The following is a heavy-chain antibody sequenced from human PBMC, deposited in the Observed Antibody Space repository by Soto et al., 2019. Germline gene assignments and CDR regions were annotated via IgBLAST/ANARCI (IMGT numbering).Heavy chain of an antibody. V-gene: IGHV4-34*01. CDR1: GGSFSGYY. Sequence: SDTLSLISAVYGGSFSGYYWSWIRQPPGKGLDLIGEINHSGSTNYNPSLKSRVTISVDTSKNQFSLKLSSVTAADTAVYYCARDLRPTYYYGSGSYYNMGFDYWGQGTLVTVS. CDR3: ARDLRPTYYYGSGSYYNMGFDY. CDR2: INHSGST. D-gene: IGHD3-10*01. J-gene: IGHJ4*02.